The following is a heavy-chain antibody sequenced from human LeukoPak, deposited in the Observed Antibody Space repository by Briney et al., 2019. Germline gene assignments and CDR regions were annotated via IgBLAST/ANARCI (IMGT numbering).Heavy chain of an antibody. Sequence: GASVEVSCKASGFTFTSYDINWVRQASGQGLEWMGWMNPNNGNTGYAQKFQGRVIMTRDTPISTAYMELRDLRSEDTAVYYCARVWGSIDYWGQGTLVTVSS. CDR1: GFTFTSYD. D-gene: IGHD7-27*01. V-gene: IGHV1-8*01. J-gene: IGHJ4*02. CDR3: ARVWGSIDY. CDR2: MNPNNGNT.